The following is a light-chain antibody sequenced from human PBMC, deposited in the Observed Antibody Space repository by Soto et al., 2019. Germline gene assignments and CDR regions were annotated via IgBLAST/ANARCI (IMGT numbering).Light chain of an antibody. CDR2: GTS. Sequence: IVMTQSPATLSVSPGERATLSCRASQSVGRSLAWYQQKPGQAPRLLIYGTSAMSTGIPSTFSGSGSGTEFTLTIISLRSEDFAIYYCQLFDNWPSFTFGGGTKVEIK. CDR1: QSVGRS. V-gene: IGKV3-15*01. J-gene: IGKJ4*01. CDR3: QLFDNWPSFT.